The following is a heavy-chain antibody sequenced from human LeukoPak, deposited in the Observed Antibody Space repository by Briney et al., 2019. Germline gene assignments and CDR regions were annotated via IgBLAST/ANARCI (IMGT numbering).Heavy chain of an antibody. Sequence: GGSLRLSCSAAGFTFRSHAMHWVRQAPGKGLEYVSTINDDGSLTYYADSVKGRFTISRDNSKNTVYLQMNNLRPDDSAVYHCLKGGWATIGPPKGWGQGTLVTVSS. J-gene: IGHJ4*02. CDR1: GFTFRSHA. CDR3: LKGGWATIGPPKG. CDR2: INDDGSLT. V-gene: IGHV3-64D*08. D-gene: IGHD5-24*01.